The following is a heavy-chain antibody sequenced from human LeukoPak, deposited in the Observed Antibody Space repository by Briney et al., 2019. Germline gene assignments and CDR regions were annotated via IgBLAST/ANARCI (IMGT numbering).Heavy chain of an antibody. CDR2: IYYSGST. J-gene: IGHJ4*02. Sequence: SETLSLTCTVSGGSISGYYWSWIRQPPGKGLEWIGYIYYSGSTNYNPSLKSRVTISVDTSKNQFSLKLSSVTAADTAVYYCARDQEGEVDYWGQGTLVTVSS. CDR1: GGSISGYY. D-gene: IGHD3-10*01. V-gene: IGHV4-59*01. CDR3: ARDQEGEVDY.